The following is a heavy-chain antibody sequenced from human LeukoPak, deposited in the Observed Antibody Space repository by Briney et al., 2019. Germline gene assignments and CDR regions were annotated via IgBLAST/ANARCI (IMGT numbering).Heavy chain of an antibody. J-gene: IGHJ4*02. V-gene: IGHV4-34*01. D-gene: IGHD3-22*01. CDR1: GGSFSGYY. Sequence: SETLSLTCAVYGGSFSGYYWSWIRQPPGKGLEWIGEINHSGSTNYNPSLKSRVTISVDTSKNQFSLKLSSVTAADTAVYYCARARDSSGYYYVPYYFDYWGQGTLVTVSS. CDR2: INHSGST. CDR3: ARARDSSGYYYVPYYFDY.